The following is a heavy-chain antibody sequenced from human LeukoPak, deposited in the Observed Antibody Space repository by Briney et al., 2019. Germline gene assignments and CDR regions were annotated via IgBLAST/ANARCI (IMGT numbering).Heavy chain of an antibody. D-gene: IGHD2-2*01. CDR3: ARQGGDIVVVPAAIIFDY. Sequence: SETLSLTCTVSGGSISSSSYYWGWIRQPPGKGLEWIGSIYYSGSTYYNPSLKSRVTISVDTSKNQFSLKLSSVTAADTAVYYCARQGGDIVVVPAAIIFDYWGQGNLVTVSS. V-gene: IGHV4-39*01. CDR2: IYYSGST. J-gene: IGHJ4*02. CDR1: GGSISSSSYY.